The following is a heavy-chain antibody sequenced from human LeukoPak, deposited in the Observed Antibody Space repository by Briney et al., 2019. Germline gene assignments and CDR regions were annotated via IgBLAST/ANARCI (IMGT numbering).Heavy chain of an antibody. CDR3: ARDTRQIGDTAGV. J-gene: IGHJ6*04. Sequence: PGGSLRLSCAASGFTFSSYSMNWARQAPGKGLEWVSSISSSSSYIYYADSVKGRFTISRDNAKNSLYLQMNSLRAEDTAVYYCARDTRQIGDTAGVWGKGTTVTVSS. CDR1: GFTFSSYS. CDR2: ISSSSSYI. V-gene: IGHV3-21*01. D-gene: IGHD5-18*01.